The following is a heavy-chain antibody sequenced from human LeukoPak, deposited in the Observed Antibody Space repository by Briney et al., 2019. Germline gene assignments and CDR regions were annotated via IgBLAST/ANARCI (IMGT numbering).Heavy chain of an antibody. CDR2: ISSDGSIT. CDR3: ARHLNYYLDY. Sequence: PSETLSLTCAVYGGSFSGNYWIWIRQPPGKGLEWVSRISSDGSITSYADSVKGRFTISRDNAKNTLYLQMNSLRAEDTAVYYCARHLNYYLDYWGQGTLVTVSS. CDR1: GGSFSGNY. J-gene: IGHJ4*02. D-gene: IGHD3-10*01. V-gene: IGHV3-74*01.